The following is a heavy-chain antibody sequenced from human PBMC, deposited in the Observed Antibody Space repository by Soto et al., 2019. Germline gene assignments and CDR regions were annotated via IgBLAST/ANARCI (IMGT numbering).Heavy chain of an antibody. V-gene: IGHV1-18*01. D-gene: IGHD5-12*01. J-gene: IGHJ5*02. CDR3: ARDGYPAYNWLDP. CDR2: ISAYNGNT. CDR1: GYTFTNYG. Sequence: QVQLVQSGAEVKKPGASVKVSCKASGYTFTNYGISWVRQAPGQGLEWMGWISAYNGNTNYAQRLQGRVTMTTDTSTNTAYMELRSLSSDDTAVYYCARDGYPAYNWLDPWGQGTLVTVSS.